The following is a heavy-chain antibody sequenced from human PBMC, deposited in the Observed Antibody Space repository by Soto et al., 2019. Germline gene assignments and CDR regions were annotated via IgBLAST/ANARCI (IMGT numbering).Heavy chain of an antibody. J-gene: IGHJ6*03. V-gene: IGHV3-30*03. Sequence: GGSLRLSCAASGFTFSSYGMHWVRQAPGKGLEWVAVISYDGSNKYYADSVKGRFTISRDNSKNTLYLQMNSLRAEDTAVYYCATYYGSGSYNHYYYYMDVWGKGTTVTVSS. CDR3: ATYYGSGSYNHYYYYMDV. CDR1: GFTFSSYG. D-gene: IGHD3-10*01. CDR2: ISYDGSNK.